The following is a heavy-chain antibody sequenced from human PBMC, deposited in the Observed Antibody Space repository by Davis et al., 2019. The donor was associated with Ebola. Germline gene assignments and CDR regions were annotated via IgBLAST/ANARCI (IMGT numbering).Heavy chain of an antibody. CDR1: GFTFSSYA. Sequence: GESLKISCAASGFTFSSYAMSWVRQAPGKGLEWVSAISGSSGSTYYADSVKGRFTISRDNSKNTVYLQMNSLRAEDTAVYYCAKGGTTAWGTMDVWGQGTTVTVSS. CDR3: AKGGTTAWGTMDV. J-gene: IGHJ6*02. V-gene: IGHV3-23*01. D-gene: IGHD1-7*01. CDR2: ISGSSGST.